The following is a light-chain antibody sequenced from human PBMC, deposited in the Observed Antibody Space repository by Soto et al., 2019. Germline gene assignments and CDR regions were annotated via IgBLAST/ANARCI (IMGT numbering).Light chain of an antibody. Sequence: DIQMTQSPSTLPASVADRITITFRASQIISSWLAWYQQKPGKAPKLLIYKASSLKSGVPSRFSGSGSGTEFTLTISSLQSDDFATYYCQQHKSYPWTFGQGTRVEMK. CDR1: QIISSW. V-gene: IGKV1-5*03. CDR3: QQHKSYPWT. J-gene: IGKJ1*01. CDR2: KAS.